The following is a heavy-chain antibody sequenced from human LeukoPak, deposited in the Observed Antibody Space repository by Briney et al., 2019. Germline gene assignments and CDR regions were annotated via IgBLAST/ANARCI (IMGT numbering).Heavy chain of an antibody. Sequence: SETLSLTCAVYGGSFSGHYWSWIRQPPGKGLEWIGEINHSGSTNYDPSLKSRVTMSVDTSKNQFSLKLSSVTAADTAVYYCARADGDYGSYYYYYMDVWGKGTTVTVSS. J-gene: IGHJ6*03. CDR3: ARADGDYGSYYYYYMDV. CDR1: GGSFSGHY. CDR2: INHSGST. D-gene: IGHD4-17*01. V-gene: IGHV4-34*01.